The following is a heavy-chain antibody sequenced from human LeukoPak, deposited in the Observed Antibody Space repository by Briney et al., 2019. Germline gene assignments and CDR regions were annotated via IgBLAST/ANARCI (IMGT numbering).Heavy chain of an antibody. J-gene: IGHJ4*02. CDR3: ARQGLRYFDWLSIMGIDY. Sequence: GGSLRLSCAASGFTSSSYEMNWVRQAPGKGLEGVSYISSSGSSSGRIIDYADSVKGRFTISRDNAKNSLYLQMNSLRAEDTAVYYCARQGLRYFDWLSIMGIDYWGQGTLVTVSS. CDR1: GFTSSSYE. CDR2: ISSSGSSSGRII. V-gene: IGHV3-48*03. D-gene: IGHD3-9*01.